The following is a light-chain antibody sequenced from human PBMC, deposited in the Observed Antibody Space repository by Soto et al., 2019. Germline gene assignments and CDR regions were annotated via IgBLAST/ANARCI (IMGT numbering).Light chain of an antibody. J-gene: IGKJ3*01. CDR3: KQVATFPFLC. CDR1: QDIRRH. CDR2: DAS. V-gene: IGKV1-9*01. Sequence: DTQVTQSPSVVSASVGDTVTIACRASQDIRRHLVWYQQRSGRAPKLLIYDASTLQAGVPQRFSGSGSGAEYPLTISGLHPEDSETYNCKQVATFPFLCFGPGPKGEI.